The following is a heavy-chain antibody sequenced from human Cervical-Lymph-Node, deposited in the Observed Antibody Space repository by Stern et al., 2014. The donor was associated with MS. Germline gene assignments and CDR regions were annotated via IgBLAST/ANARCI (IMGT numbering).Heavy chain of an antibody. V-gene: IGHV3-7*03. CDR3: ARDRDGGLDV. CDR1: GFTLSNFW. Sequence: VQLVQSGGGLVQPGGSLRLSCAASGFTLSNFWMAWVRLAPGKGLEWVANIHPDGNKKYYVHSVKGRFTISSDNAANSLFLQMNSLRGEDTAVYFCARDRDGGLDVWGQGTTVTVSS. CDR2: IHPDGNKK. D-gene: IGHD5-24*01. J-gene: IGHJ6*02.